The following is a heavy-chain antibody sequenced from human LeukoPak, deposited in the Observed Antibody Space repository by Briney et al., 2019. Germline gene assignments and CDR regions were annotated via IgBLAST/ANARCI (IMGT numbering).Heavy chain of an antibody. D-gene: IGHD3-10*01. CDR2: IRYDGSNK. Sequence: GGSLRLSCAASGFTFSSYGMHWVRQAPGKGLEWVAFIRYDGSNKYYADSVKGRFTISRDNSKNTLYLQMNSLRAEDTAVYYCAKEYTMVRGAIGFDPWGQGTLVTVSS. CDR3: AKEYTMVRGAIGFDP. CDR1: GFTFSSYG. J-gene: IGHJ5*02. V-gene: IGHV3-30*02.